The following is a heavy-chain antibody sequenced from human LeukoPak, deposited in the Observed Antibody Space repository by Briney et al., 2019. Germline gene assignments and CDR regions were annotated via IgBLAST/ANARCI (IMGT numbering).Heavy chain of an antibody. CDR3: ARYCSSTSCATEIDAIDI. D-gene: IGHD2-2*01. J-gene: IGHJ3*02. CDR1: GGSFSGYY. V-gene: IGHV4-34*01. CDR2: INHSGST. Sequence: SETLSLTCAVYGGSFSGYYWSWIRQPPGKGLEWIGEINHSGSTNYNPSLKSRVTISVDTSKNQFSLKLSSVTAADTAVYYCARYCSSTSCATEIDAIDIWGQGTMVTVSS.